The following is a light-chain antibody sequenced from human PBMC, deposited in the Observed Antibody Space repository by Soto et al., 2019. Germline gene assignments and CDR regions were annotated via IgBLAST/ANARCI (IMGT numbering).Light chain of an antibody. J-gene: IGKJ5*01. V-gene: IGKV1-5*01. CDR1: QSISSW. CDR2: DAS. CDR3: QHYNSYSEA. Sequence: IQMTQSPSTLSASVGDRVTITCRASQSISSWLAWYQQKPGKAPKLLIYDASSLESGVPSRFSGSGSGTEFTLTISSLQPDDFATYYCQHYNSYSEAFGQGTRLEI.